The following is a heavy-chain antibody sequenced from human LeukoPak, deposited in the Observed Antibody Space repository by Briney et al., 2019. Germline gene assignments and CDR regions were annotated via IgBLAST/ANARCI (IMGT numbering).Heavy chain of an antibody. CDR2: INWNGGST. D-gene: IGHD2-2*01. J-gene: IGHJ4*02. CDR1: GFTFDDYG. Sequence: GGSLRLSCAASGFTFDDYGMSWVRQAPGKGLEWVSGINWNGGSTGYADSVKGRFTISRDNAKNSLYLQMNSLRAEDTALYYCARGLEDIVVVPAATPDYWGQGTLVTVSS. V-gene: IGHV3-20*04. CDR3: ARGLEDIVVVPAATPDY.